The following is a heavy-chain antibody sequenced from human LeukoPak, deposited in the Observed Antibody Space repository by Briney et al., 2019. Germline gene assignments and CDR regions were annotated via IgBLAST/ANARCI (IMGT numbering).Heavy chain of an antibody. J-gene: IGHJ5*02. CDR1: GFTFSSYS. Sequence: PGGSLRLSCAASGFTFSSYSMNWVRQAPGKGLEWVSSISSSSSYIYYADSVKGRFTISRDNAKNSLYLQMNSLRAEDTAVYYCARDRVATPYNWFDPWGQGTLVTVSS. CDR2: ISSSSSYI. V-gene: IGHV3-21*04. D-gene: IGHD3-3*01. CDR3: ARDRVATPYNWFDP.